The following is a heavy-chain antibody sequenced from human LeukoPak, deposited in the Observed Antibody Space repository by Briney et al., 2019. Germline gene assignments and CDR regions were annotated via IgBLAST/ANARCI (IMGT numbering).Heavy chain of an antibody. CDR2: IKQDGSEK. Sequence: GGSLRLSCAASGFIFNSYAMSWVRQAPGKGLEWVANIKQDGSEKYYVDSVKGRFTFSRDNAKNSLYLQMNSLRAEDTAVYYCARDPGVNAFDIWGQGTMVTVSS. D-gene: IGHD3-10*01. CDR3: ARDPGVNAFDI. J-gene: IGHJ3*02. CDR1: GFIFNSYA. V-gene: IGHV3-7*01.